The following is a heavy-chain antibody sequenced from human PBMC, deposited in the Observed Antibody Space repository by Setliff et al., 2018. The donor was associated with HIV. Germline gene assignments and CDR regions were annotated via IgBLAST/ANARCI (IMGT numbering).Heavy chain of an antibody. J-gene: IGHJ4*02. Sequence: ASVKVSCKASGYTFTSYYMHWVRQAPGQGLEWMGIINPSGGSTWYAQKFQGRVTMTGDTSTNTLYMELSSLRSEDTAVYYCARGWEGGMDYWGQGTLVTVSS. D-gene: IGHD1-26*01. CDR1: GYTFTSYY. V-gene: IGHV1-46*01. CDR2: INPSGGST. CDR3: ARGWEGGMDY.